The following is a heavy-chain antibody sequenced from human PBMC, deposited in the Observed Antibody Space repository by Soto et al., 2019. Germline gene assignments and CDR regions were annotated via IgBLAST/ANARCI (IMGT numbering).Heavy chain of an antibody. D-gene: IGHD4-17*01. J-gene: IGHJ1*01. CDR2: ISYDGSNK. Sequence: PGGSLRLSCAASGFTFSSYGMHWVRQAPGKGLEWVAVISYDGSNKYYADSVKGRFTISRDNSKNTLYLQMNSLRAEDTALFYCAKAPVPDYGPYGSCVFQQWGQGTLVTVSS. CDR3: AKAPVPDYGPYGSCVFQQ. V-gene: IGHV3-30*18. CDR1: GFTFSSYG.